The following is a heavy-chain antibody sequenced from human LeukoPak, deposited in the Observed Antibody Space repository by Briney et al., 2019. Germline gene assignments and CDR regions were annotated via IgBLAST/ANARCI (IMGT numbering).Heavy chain of an antibody. CDR3: AREHTPIVVVVAATGSAFDI. Sequence: ASVKVSCKASGGTFSSYAISWVRQAPGQGLEWMGRIIPILGIANYAQKFQGRVMITADKSTSTAYMELSSLRSEDTAVYYCAREHTPIVVVVAATGSAFDIWGQGTMVTVSS. CDR2: IIPILGIA. CDR1: GGTFSSYA. D-gene: IGHD2-15*01. V-gene: IGHV1-69*04. J-gene: IGHJ3*02.